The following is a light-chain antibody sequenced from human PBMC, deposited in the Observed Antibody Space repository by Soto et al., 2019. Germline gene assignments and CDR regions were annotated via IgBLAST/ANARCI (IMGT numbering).Light chain of an antibody. CDR1: QSVSSSY. J-gene: IGKJ4*01. CDR2: DAS. Sequence: EIVLTQSPGTLSLSPWERATLSCRASQSVSSSYLAWYQQRPGKAPKLLIYDASTLGSGVPSRFSGGGSGTEFTLTISSLQPDDFATYYCQHYNSYPLTFGGGTKVDIK. V-gene: IGKV3D-7*01. CDR3: QHYNSYPLT.